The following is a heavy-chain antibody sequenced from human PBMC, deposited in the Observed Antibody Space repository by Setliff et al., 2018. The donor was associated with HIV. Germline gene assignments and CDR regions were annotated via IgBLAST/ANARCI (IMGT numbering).Heavy chain of an antibody. CDR1: GGSISSDKW. CDR2: IYHTGNT. CDR3: TRAPGGGKDYFDY. V-gene: IGHV4-4*02. D-gene: IGHD2-15*01. J-gene: IGHJ4*02. Sequence: SSETLSLTCTVSGGSISSDKWWDWVRQPPGKGLEWIGEIYHTGNTNYDPPLKSRVTMSVDKSKNRFSLKLNSVTAADTAVYYCTRAPGGGKDYFDYWGQGTLVTVSS.